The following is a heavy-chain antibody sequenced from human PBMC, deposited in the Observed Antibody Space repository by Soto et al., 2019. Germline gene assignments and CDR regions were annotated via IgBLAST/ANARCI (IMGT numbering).Heavy chain of an antibody. CDR1: GGSISSYY. V-gene: IGHV4-59*01. D-gene: IGHD2-15*01. Sequence: SETLSLTCTVSGGSISSYYWSWIRQPPGKGLEWIGYIYYSGSTNYNPSLKSRVTISVDTSKNQFSLKLSSVTAADTAVYYCARDGPMVGGGYFDYWGQGTLVTVSS. CDR3: ARDGPMVGGGYFDY. CDR2: IYYSGST. J-gene: IGHJ4*02.